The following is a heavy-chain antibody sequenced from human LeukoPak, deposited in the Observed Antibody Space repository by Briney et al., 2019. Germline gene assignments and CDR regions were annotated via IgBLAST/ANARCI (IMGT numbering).Heavy chain of an antibody. CDR2: ISYDGSNK. J-gene: IGHJ4*02. Sequence: GRSLRLSCAASGCTFSSYAMHWVRQAPGKGLEWVAVISYDGSNKYYADSVKGRFTISRDNSKNALYLQMNSLRAEDTAVYYCAIDCSSTSCYNWGQGTLVTVSS. V-gene: IGHV3-30-3*01. CDR1: GCTFSSYA. CDR3: AIDCSSTSCYN. D-gene: IGHD2-2*01.